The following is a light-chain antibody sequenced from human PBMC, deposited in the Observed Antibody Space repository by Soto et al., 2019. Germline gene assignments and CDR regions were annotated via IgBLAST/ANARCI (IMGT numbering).Light chain of an antibody. J-gene: IGLJ1*01. CDR3: CSYAVSSTTYV. CDR1: SSDVGSYNL. Sequence: SVLTKPASVFVSPGQSVTISCTGTSSDVGSYNLVSWYQQHPGKAPKLMIYEGSKRPSGVSNRFSGSKSGNTASLTISGLQAEDEADYYCCSYAVSSTTYVFRTCIQVAVL. V-gene: IGLV2-23*01. CDR2: EGS.